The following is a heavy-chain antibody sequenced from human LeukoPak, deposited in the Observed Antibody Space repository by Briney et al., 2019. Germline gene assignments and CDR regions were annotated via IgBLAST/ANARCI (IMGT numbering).Heavy chain of an antibody. CDR1: GFTFSSYG. CDR3: AREASIGDGSVDY. CDR2: IRYDGSNK. Sequence: GGSLRLSCAASGFTFSSYGMHWVRQAPGKGLEWVAFIRYDGSNKYYADSVKGRFTISRDNSKNTLYLQMNSLRAEDTAVYYCAREASIGDGSVDYWGQGTLVTVSS. J-gene: IGHJ4*02. D-gene: IGHD2/OR15-2a*01. V-gene: IGHV3-30*02.